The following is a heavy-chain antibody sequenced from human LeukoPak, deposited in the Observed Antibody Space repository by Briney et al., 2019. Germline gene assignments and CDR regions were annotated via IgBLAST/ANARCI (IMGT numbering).Heavy chain of an antibody. CDR1: GFTFYSYG. Sequence: GGSLRLSCAASGFTFYSYGMHWVRQAPGKGLEYVSAISSNGGSTYYANSVKGRFTISRDNSKNTLYLQMGSLRAEDTAVYYCARDSVYYDSNPPYYFDYWGQGTLVTVSS. V-gene: IGHV3-64*01. J-gene: IGHJ4*02. CDR2: ISSNGGST. CDR3: ARDSVYYDSNPPYYFDY. D-gene: IGHD3-22*01.